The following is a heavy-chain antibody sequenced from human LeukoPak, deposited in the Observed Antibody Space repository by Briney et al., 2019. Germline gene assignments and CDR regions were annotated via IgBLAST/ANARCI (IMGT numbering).Heavy chain of an antibody. V-gene: IGHV1-69*05. D-gene: IGHD2-8*01. Sequence: ASVKVSCKASGGTFSSYAISWVRQAPGQGLEWMGGIIPIFGTANYAQKFQGRVTITTDESTSTAYMELSSLRSEDTAVYYCANGNRCTSPNCLGYYYFYMDVWGKGTTVTVSS. CDR2: IIPIFGTA. CDR1: GGTFSSYA. CDR3: ANGNRCTSPNCLGYYYFYMDV. J-gene: IGHJ6*03.